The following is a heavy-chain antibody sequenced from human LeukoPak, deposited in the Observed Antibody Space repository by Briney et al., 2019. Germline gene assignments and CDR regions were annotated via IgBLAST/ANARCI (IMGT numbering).Heavy chain of an antibody. Sequence: GASVQVSCKASGGTFSSYTISWVRQAPGQGLEWMGRIIPILGIANYAQKFQGRVTTTADKSTSTAYMELSSLRSEDTAVYYCARAGSDTYGDYFDYWGQGTLVTVSS. CDR1: GGTFSSYT. V-gene: IGHV1-69*02. J-gene: IGHJ4*02. D-gene: IGHD3-10*01. CDR2: IIPILGIA. CDR3: ARAGSDTYGDYFDY.